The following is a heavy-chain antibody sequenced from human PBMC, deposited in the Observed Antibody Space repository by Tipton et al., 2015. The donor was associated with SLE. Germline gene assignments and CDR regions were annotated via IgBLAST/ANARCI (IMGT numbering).Heavy chain of an antibody. CDR1: GGSISSSSYY. Sequence: GLVKPSGTLSLTCAVSGGSISSSSYYWGWIRQPPGKGLEWIGSIYYSGSTYYNPSLKSRVTISVDTSKNQFSLKLSSVTAADTAVYYCARVVGIAAAGRDYFDYWGQGTLVTVSS. CDR3: ARVVGIAAAGRDYFDY. J-gene: IGHJ4*02. V-gene: IGHV4-39*07. CDR2: IYYSGST. D-gene: IGHD6-13*01.